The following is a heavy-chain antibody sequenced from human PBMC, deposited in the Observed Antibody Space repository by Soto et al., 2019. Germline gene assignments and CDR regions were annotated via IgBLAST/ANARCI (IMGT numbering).Heavy chain of an antibody. V-gene: IGHV1-46*03. CDR2: INPSGGST. D-gene: IGHD2-2*01. J-gene: IGHJ4*02. Sequence: ASVKVSCKTSGYTFTSYYMHWVRQAPGQGLEWMGIINPSGGSTSYAQKFQGRVTLTRDTSTSTVYMELSSLRSEDTAVYYCARDFVVVPSALYYFDYWGQGTLVTVSS. CDR3: ARDFVVVPSALYYFDY. CDR1: GYTFTSYY.